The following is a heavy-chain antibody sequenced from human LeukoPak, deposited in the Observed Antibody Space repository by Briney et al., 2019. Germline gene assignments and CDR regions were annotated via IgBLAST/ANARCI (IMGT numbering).Heavy chain of an antibody. Sequence: GESLKISCQGSGYSFTSYWIGWVRQMPGKGLEWMGIIYPGDSDTRYSPSFQGQVTISADKSISTAYLQWSSLKASDTAMYYCARRDCSGGSCYSGYGAFDIWGQGTMVTVSS. CDR1: GYSFTSYW. V-gene: IGHV5-51*01. D-gene: IGHD2-15*01. CDR2: IYPGDSDT. CDR3: ARRDCSGGSCYSGYGAFDI. J-gene: IGHJ3*02.